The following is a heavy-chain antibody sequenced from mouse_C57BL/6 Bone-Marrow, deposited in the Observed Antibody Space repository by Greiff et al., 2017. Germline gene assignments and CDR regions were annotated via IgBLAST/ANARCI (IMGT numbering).Heavy chain of an antibody. D-gene: IGHD1-1*01. CDR3: ARPYYYGSSHGWFAY. CDR1: GYTFTSYW. CDR2: IYPGSGST. Sequence: VKLQQPGAELVKPGASVKMSCKASGYTFTSYWITWVKQRPGQGLEWIGDIYPGSGSTNYNEKFKSKATLTVDTSSSTAYMQLSSLTSEDSAVYYCARPYYYGSSHGWFAYWGQGTLVTVSA. J-gene: IGHJ3*01. V-gene: IGHV1-55*01.